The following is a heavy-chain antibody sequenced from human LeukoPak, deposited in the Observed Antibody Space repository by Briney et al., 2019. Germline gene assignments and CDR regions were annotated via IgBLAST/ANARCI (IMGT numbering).Heavy chain of an antibody. CDR2: IWYDGSNK. J-gene: IGHJ4*02. CDR3: ARAPSPLLLYDY. V-gene: IGHV3-33*01. CDR1: GFTFSSYG. D-gene: IGHD3-22*01. Sequence: PGGSLRLSCAASGFTFSSYGMHWVRQAPGKGLEWVAVIWYDGSNKYYADSVKGRFTISRDNSKNTLYLQMNSLRAEDTAVYYCARAPSPLLLYDYWGQGTLVTVSS.